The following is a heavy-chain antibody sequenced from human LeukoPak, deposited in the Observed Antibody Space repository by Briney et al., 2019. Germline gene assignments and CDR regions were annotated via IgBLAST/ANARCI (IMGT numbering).Heavy chain of an antibody. CDR1: GFTFSNYW. CDR2: IKQDGSEK. CDR3: ARAKCPTCFDY. J-gene: IGHJ4*02. Sequence: PGGSLRLSCAASGFTFSNYWMTWVRQAPGKGLEWVANIKQDGSEKYYVDSVKGRFTISRDNAKNSLYLQMNSLRAEDTAVYYCARAKCPTCFDYWGQGTLVTVSS. V-gene: IGHV3-7*03.